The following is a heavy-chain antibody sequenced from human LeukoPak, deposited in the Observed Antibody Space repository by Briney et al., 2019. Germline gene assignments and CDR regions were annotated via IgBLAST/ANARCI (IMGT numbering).Heavy chain of an antibody. Sequence: SETLSLTCTVSGGSISSYYWSWIRQPPGKGLEWIGYIYYSGSTNYNPSLKSRVTISVDTSKNQFSLKLSSVTAADTAVYYCAREAADGDGDYWGQGTLVTVSS. J-gene: IGHJ4*02. D-gene: IGHD6-13*01. V-gene: IGHV4-59*01. CDR2: IYYSGST. CDR3: AREAADGDGDY. CDR1: GGSISSYY.